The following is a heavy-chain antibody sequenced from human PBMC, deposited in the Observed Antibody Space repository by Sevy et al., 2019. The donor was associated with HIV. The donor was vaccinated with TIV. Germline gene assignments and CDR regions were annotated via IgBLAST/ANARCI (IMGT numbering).Heavy chain of an antibody. CDR1: GDSLSSNDYY. V-gene: IGHV4-39*02. CDR2: IYYSGST. CDR3: AREGPRIAQFDY. J-gene: IGHJ4*02. D-gene: IGHD6-13*01. Sequence: SETLSLTCTVSGDSLSSNDYYWAWIRQPPGKGLDWIGSIYYSGSTYYNPSLKSRVTISVDTSKNQFSLKLRSVTAADTAVYYCAREGPRIAQFDYWGQGTVVTVSS.